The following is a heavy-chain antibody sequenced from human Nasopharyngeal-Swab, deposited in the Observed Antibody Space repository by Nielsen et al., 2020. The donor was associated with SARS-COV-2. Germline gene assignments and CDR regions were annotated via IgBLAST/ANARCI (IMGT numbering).Heavy chain of an antibody. Sequence: ASVKVSCKASGYTFTRYYIHWVRQAPAQGLEWMGIINPGGGSARYSQNFQGRVTMTRDTSTSTVYMELSSLRSEDTAVYYCARGGDPREVVAATDCFDPWGQGTLVTVSS. CDR3: ARGGDPREVVAATDCFDP. CDR2: INPGGGSA. J-gene: IGHJ5*02. CDR1: GYTFTRYY. D-gene: IGHD2-15*01. V-gene: IGHV1-46*01.